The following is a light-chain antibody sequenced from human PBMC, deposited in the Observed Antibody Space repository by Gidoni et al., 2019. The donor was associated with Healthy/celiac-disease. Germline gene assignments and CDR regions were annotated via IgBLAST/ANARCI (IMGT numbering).Light chain of an antibody. CDR2: WAS. V-gene: IGKV4-1*01. J-gene: IGKJ3*01. CDR1: QSVLYSSNNKNY. CDR3: QQYYSTPFT. Sequence: DIVMTQSPDSLAVSLGERATINCKSSQSVLYSSNNKNYLAWYQQKPGQPPKLRIYWASTRDSGVPVRFSGSGSGTDFTLTISSLQAEDVAVYYCQQYYSTPFTFGPGTKVDIK.